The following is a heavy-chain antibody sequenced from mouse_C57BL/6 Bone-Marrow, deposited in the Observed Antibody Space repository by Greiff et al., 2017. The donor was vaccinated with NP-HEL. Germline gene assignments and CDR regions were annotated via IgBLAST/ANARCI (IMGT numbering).Heavy chain of an antibody. V-gene: IGHV1-39*01. CDR1: GYSFTDYN. Sequence: VQLQQSGPELVKPGASVKISCKASGYSFTDYNMNWVKQSPGKSLEWIGVINPNYGTTSYNQKFKGKATLTVDQSSSTAYMQLNSLTSEDSAVYYGARWGTTGGYFEVWGTGTTVTVSS. J-gene: IGHJ1*03. CDR3: ARWGTTGGYFEV. CDR2: INPNYGTT. D-gene: IGHD1-1*01.